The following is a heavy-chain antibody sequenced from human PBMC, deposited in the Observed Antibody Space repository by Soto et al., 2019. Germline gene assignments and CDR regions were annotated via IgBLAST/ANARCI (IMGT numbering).Heavy chain of an antibody. CDR2: VYHDGTT. CDR3: ARHGHSHFYDY. J-gene: IGHJ4*02. Sequence: PSETLSLTCTVSGGSLIINNYYWGWVRQPPGKSLERIGSVYHDGTTYYNSSLKSRVTISIDTSNNQFSLKLNSVTAADAAVYYCARHGHSHFYDYWGQGTLVTVSS. CDR1: GGSLIINNYY. V-gene: IGHV4-39*01.